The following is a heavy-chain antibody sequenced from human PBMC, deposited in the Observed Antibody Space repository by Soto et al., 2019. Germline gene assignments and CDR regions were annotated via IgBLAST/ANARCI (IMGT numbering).Heavy chain of an antibody. D-gene: IGHD5-18*01. CDR3: AQRGPRYSYGRGSYYYYGMDV. Sequence: SDTLSLTCAFYGLSFSCYYLSWIRQPPGKGLEWIGEINHSGSTNYNPSLKSRVTISVDTSKNQFSLKLSSVTAADTAVYYCAQRGPRYSYGRGSYYYYGMDVWGQGTTVNVSS. J-gene: IGHJ6*02. CDR2: INHSGST. CDR1: GLSFSCYY. V-gene: IGHV4-34*01.